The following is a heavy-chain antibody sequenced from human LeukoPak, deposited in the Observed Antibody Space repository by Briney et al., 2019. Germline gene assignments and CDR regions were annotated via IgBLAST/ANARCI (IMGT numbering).Heavy chain of an antibody. Sequence: PSETLSLTCTVSGGSMGNYYWTWIRQPPGRGLEWLGYVYYRGSTNYNPSLKSRVTISVDTSENQFSLKLSSVTAADTAVYYCARVAYYYDTATYYNPAPTVSYM. CDR3: ARVAYYYDTATYYNPAPTVSYM. J-gene: IGHJ6*03. D-gene: IGHD3-10*01. CDR1: GGSMGNYY. V-gene: IGHV4-59*01. CDR2: VYYRGST.